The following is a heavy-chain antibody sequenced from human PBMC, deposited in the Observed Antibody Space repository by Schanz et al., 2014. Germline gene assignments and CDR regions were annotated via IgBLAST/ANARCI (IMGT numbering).Heavy chain of an antibody. CDR3: AKGMGYCSGGTCYDYYYYGLDV. J-gene: IGHJ6*02. CDR2: IKQDGSEK. D-gene: IGHD2-15*01. CDR1: GFTFSKYW. Sequence: EVQLVESGGGLVQPGGSLRLSCGGSGFTFSKYWMSWVRQAPGKGLEWVANIKQDGSEKYYVDAVKGRFTISRDNAKNSLYLQMNSLRAEDTAVVYCAKGMGYCSGGTCYDYYYYGLDVWGQGTTVTVSS. V-gene: IGHV3-7*05.